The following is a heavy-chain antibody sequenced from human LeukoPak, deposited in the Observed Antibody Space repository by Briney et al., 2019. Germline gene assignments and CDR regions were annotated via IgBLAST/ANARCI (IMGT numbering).Heavy chain of an antibody. Sequence: ASVKVSCKASGYTFTSYYMHWVRQAPGQGLEWMGIINPSGGSTSYAQKFQGRVTMTRDMSTSTVYMELSSLRSEDTAVYYCARVSSGGSRMNMVRGVTQPGYWGQGTLVTVSS. D-gene: IGHD3-10*01. CDR2: INPSGGST. V-gene: IGHV1-46*01. CDR3: ARVSSGGSRMNMVRGVTQPGY. CDR1: GYTFTSYY. J-gene: IGHJ4*02.